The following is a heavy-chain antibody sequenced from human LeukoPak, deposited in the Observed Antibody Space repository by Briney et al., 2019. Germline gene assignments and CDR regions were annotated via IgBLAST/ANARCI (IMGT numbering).Heavy chain of an antibody. CDR1: GYTFTSYY. D-gene: IGHD3-10*01. CDR3: ARARGITMVRGVIGY. CDR2: INPSGGST. J-gene: IGHJ4*02. Sequence: ASVKVSCKASGYTFTSYYMHWVRQAPGQGLEWMGIINPSGGSTSYAQKFQGRVTMTRDTSTSTVSMELSSLRSEDTAVYYCARARGITMVRGVIGYWGQGTLVTVSS. V-gene: IGHV1-46*01.